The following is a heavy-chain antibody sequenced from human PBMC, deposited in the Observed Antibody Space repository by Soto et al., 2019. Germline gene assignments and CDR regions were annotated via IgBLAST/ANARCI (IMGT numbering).Heavy chain of an antibody. J-gene: IGHJ5*01. CDR2: IYRSGST. CDR3: ARWKYSYADLPGDWFDS. V-gene: IGHV4-61*01. Sequence: QVQLQESGPGLVRPSETLSLTCTVSGASLTSGSYYWSWVRQPPGKGLEWIAYIYRSGSTNYTPSLKSRATISVDTSKNQFSLRLTSVTPADTAMYYCARWKYSYADLPGDWFDSWGQGTLVTVSS. D-gene: IGHD3-16*01. CDR1: GASLTSGSYY.